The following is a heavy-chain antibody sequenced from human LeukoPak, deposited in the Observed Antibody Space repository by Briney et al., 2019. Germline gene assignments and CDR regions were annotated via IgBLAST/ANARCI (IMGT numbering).Heavy chain of an antibody. V-gene: IGHV4-38-2*01. CDR2: VYHTGST. J-gene: IGHJ4*02. D-gene: IGHD3-22*01. Sequence: SETLSLTCAVSGYSISSGYYWGWIRQPPGKGLEWIGSVYHTGSTYYHPSLKSRVTISLDTSRNQFSLRLTSVTAADTAVYYCASHYYDSSGYLFDSWGRGSLVTVSS. CDR1: GYSISSGYY. CDR3: ASHYYDSSGYLFDS.